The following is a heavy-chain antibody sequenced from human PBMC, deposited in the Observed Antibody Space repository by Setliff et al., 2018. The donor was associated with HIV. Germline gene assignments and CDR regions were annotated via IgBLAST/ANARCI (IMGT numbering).Heavy chain of an antibody. CDR2: ISRSGGTT. V-gene: IGHV3-23*01. D-gene: IGHD4-17*01. CDR1: GFTFSGYA. Sequence: GSLRLSCAASGFTFSGYAMTWVRQAPGKGLEWVSTISRSGGTTYYADSVKGRFTISRDNAKNTLYLQMNSLRAEDTAVYYCARGGYGDPFDYWGQGTLVTVSS. CDR3: ARGGYGDPFDY. J-gene: IGHJ4*02.